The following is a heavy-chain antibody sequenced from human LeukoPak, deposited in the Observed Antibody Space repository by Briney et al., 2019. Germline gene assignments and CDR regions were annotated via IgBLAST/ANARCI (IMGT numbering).Heavy chain of an antibody. CDR1: GFTFSDYY. Sequence: PGGSLRLSCAASGFTFSDYYMSWIRQAPGKGLEWVSYISSNGNTVYYADSVKGRFTISRDNAKKSLYLQMNSLRAEDSAVYYCASHYSYGPNDYWGQGTLVTVSS. CDR3: ASHYSYGPNDY. D-gene: IGHD3-16*01. J-gene: IGHJ4*02. CDR2: ISSNGNTV. V-gene: IGHV3-11*01.